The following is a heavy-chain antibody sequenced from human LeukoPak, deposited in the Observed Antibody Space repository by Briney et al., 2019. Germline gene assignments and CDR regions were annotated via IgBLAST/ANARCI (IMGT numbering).Heavy chain of an antibody. CDR3: ARVRWGYDFWSGRNWFDP. J-gene: IGHJ5*02. CDR2: IKQDGSEK. CDR1: GFTFSSYW. D-gene: IGHD3-3*01. V-gene: IGHV3-7*01. Sequence: GGSLRLSCAASGFTFSSYWMSGVRQAPRKGLEWVANIKQDGSEKYYVDSVKGRFTISRDNAKNSLYLQMNSLRAEDTAVYYCARVRWGYDFWSGRNWFDPWGQGTLVTVSS.